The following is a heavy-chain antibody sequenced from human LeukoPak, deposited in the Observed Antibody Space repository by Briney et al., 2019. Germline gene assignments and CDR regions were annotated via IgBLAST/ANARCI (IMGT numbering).Heavy chain of an antibody. J-gene: IGHJ4*02. CDR1: GFTFSNAW. CDR3: TTDSARGTFSSTDH. V-gene: IGHV3-15*01. D-gene: IGHD2/OR15-2a*01. Sequence: GGSLRLSCAASGFTFSNAWMSWVRQAPGKGLEWVGRIKSKTDGGTTDYAAPVKGRFTISRDDSKNTLYLQMNSLKTEDTAVYYCTTDSARGTFSSTDHWGQGTLVTVSS. CDR2: IKSKTDGGTT.